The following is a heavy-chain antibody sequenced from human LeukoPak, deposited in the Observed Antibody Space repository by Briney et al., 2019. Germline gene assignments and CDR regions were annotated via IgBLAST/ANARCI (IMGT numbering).Heavy chain of an antibody. CDR2: IRYDGSNK. CDR3: ARDPYSGGYGAYYYYYMDV. J-gene: IGHJ6*03. Sequence: GGSLRLSCAASGFTFSSYGMHWVRQAPGKGLEWVAFIRYDGSNKYYADSVKGRFTISRDNAENSLYLQMNSLRDEDTAVYYCARDPYSGGYGAYYYYYMDVWGKGTTVTVSS. CDR1: GFTFSSYG. V-gene: IGHV3-30*02. D-gene: IGHD6-19*01.